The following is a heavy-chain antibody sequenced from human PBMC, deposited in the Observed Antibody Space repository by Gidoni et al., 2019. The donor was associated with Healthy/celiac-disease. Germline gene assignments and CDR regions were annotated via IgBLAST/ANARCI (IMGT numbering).Heavy chain of an antibody. V-gene: IGHV1-18*01. Sequence: QVQLVQSGAEVKKPGASVKVSCKASGYTFTSYGLSWVRQAPGQGLEWMGWISAYNGNTNYAQKLQGRVTMTTDTSTSTAYMELRSLRSDDTAVYYCARDGTLRFLEWLMDAFDIWGQGTMVTVSS. J-gene: IGHJ3*02. CDR1: GYTFTSYG. CDR3: ARDGTLRFLEWLMDAFDI. D-gene: IGHD3-3*01. CDR2: ISAYNGNT.